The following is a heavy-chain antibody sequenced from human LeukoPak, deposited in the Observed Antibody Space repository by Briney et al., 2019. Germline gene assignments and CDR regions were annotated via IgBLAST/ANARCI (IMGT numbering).Heavy chain of an antibody. CDR2: IGTAGDT. J-gene: IGHJ3*02. CDR1: GFTFSSYA. D-gene: IGHD3/OR15-3a*01. V-gene: IGHV3-13*01. CDR3: ARLDGALGAFDI. Sequence: PGGSLRLSCAASGFTFSSYAMSWVRQATGKGLEWVSAIGTAGDTYYPGSVKGRFTISRENAKNSLYLQMNSLRAGDTAVYYCARLDGALGAFDIWGQGTMVTVSS.